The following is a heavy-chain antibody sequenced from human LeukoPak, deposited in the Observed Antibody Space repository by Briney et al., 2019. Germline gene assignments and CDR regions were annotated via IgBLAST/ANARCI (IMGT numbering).Heavy chain of an antibody. CDR2: IYTSGST. CDR1: GGFIGTYY. D-gene: IGHD5-18*01. CDR3: ARGQLATAMGRDYFDY. Sequence: SETLSLTCTVSGGFIGTYYWSWIRQPAGKGLEWIGRIYTSGSTNYNPSLKSRVSMAVDTSKNQFSLKLTSVTAADTAVYYCARGQLATAMGRDYFDYWGQGTVVTVS. J-gene: IGHJ4*02. V-gene: IGHV4-4*07.